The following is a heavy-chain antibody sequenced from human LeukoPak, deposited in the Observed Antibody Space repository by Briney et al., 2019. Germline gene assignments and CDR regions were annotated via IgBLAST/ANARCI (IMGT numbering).Heavy chain of an antibody. CDR2: IIPILGIA. J-gene: IGHJ6*02. D-gene: IGHD2-2*01. CDR3: ARVVQRDAHYYYHAMDV. Sequence: SVKVSCKASGGTFSSYAISWVRQAPGQGLEWMGRIIPILGIANYAQKFQGRVTITADKSTSTAYMELSSLRSEDTAVYYCARVVQRDAHYYYHAMDVWGQGTTVTVSS. CDR1: GGTFSSYA. V-gene: IGHV1-69*04.